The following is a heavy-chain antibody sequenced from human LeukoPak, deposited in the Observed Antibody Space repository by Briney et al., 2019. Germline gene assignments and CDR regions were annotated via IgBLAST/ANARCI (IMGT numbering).Heavy chain of an antibody. J-gene: IGHJ6*02. CDR2: ISYDGSNK. D-gene: IGHD2-2*01. CDR1: GLTFSSYA. CDR3: ARGLGYCSSTSCYAPCMDV. Sequence: PGRSLRLSCAASGLTFSSYAMHWVRQAPGKGLEWVAVISYDGSNKYYADSVKGRFTISRDNSKNTLYLQMNSLRAEDTAVYYCARGLGYCSSTSCYAPCMDVWGQGTTVTVSS. V-gene: IGHV3-30*04.